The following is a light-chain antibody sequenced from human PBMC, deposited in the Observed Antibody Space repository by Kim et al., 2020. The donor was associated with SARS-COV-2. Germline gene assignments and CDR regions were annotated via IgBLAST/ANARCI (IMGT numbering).Light chain of an antibody. CDR1: QSISSW. V-gene: IGKV1-5*01. J-gene: IGKJ1*01. CDR2: DAS. Sequence: SVAAGDRVTSTCRASQSISSWLAWYQQKPGKAPNLLMYDASSLESGVPTRFSGSGSGTEFTLTISSLQPDDFATYYCQQYNSYPTFGQGTKVDIK. CDR3: QQYNSYPT.